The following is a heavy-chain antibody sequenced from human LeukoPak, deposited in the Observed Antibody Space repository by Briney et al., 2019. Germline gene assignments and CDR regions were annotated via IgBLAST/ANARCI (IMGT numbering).Heavy chain of an antibody. Sequence: PGGSLRLSCAASGSTSSDHYMDWVRQAPGKGLEWVGRTRNKLNSYTTEYAASVKGRFTISRDDSKNSLYLQMNSLKTEDTALYYCVRSGYCRGGSCYSDYFDYWGQGTLVTVSS. V-gene: IGHV3-72*01. J-gene: IGHJ4*02. CDR3: VRSGYCRGGSCYSDYFDY. CDR2: TRNKLNSYTT. D-gene: IGHD2-15*01. CDR1: GSTSSDHY.